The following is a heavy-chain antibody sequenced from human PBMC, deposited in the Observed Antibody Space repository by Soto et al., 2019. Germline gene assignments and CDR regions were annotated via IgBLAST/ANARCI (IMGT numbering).Heavy chain of an antibody. CDR2: IDTLSSTM. Sequence: EVQLVESGGGLVQPGGSLRLSCAASGFIFSSSSMNWVRQAPGKGLEWVSFIDTLSSTMYYADSVRGRFTISRDNAKNSLYLQMNSLRAEDTAIYYCTGGGDSSGPGYWGQGTLVTVSS. J-gene: IGHJ4*02. CDR3: TGGGDSSGPGY. D-gene: IGHD3-22*01. V-gene: IGHV3-48*01. CDR1: GFIFSSSS.